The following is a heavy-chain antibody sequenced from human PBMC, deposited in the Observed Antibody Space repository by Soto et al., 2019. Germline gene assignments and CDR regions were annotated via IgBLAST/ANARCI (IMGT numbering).Heavy chain of an antibody. V-gene: IGHV4-61*01. CDR1: GGSVSSASYY. CDR2: IYYSGTT. Sequence: PSETLSLTCTVSGGSVSSASYYWYWIRQPPGKRLEWIGYIYYSGTTNYNPSLKSRVTISVDTSKDQFSLQLRSVTPADTAVYYCARTVQLWPTGWFDPWGRGTLVTVSS. J-gene: IGHJ5*02. CDR3: ARTVQLWPTGWFDP. D-gene: IGHD1-1*01.